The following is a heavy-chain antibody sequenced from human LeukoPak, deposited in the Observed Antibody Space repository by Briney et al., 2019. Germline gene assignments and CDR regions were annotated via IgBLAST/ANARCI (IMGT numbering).Heavy chain of an antibody. D-gene: IGHD3-3*01. CDR3: ARGRITIFGVVTPHFDY. CDR2: NYNNGNT. J-gene: IGHJ4*02. V-gene: IGHV4-59*01. Sequence: SETLSLTCTVSGGSISSYYWRWIRQPPGKGLEWIGYNYNNGNTNYNPSLKSRVTVSVDTSKNQFSLKLSSVTADDTAVYYCARGRITIFGVVTPHFDYWGQGTLVTVSS. CDR1: GGSISSYY.